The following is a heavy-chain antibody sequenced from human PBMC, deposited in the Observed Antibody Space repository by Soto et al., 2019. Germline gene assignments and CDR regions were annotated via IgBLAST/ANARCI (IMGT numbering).Heavy chain of an antibody. V-gene: IGHV4-4*02. CDR3: ASHRGNTYGPYDY. CDR2: IYHSGST. J-gene: IGHJ4*02. CDR1: GGSISSGNW. D-gene: IGHD5-18*01. Sequence: QVQLQESGPGLVKPSGTLSLTCAVSGGSISSGNWWSWVRQPPGKGLEWIGEIYHSGSTNYNPSRKRRVXXSXDXXKNQFALKVTSVTAADTAVYYCASHRGNTYGPYDYWGQGTLVTVSS.